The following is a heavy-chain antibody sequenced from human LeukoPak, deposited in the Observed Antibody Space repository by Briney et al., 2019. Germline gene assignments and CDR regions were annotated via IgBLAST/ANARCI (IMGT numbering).Heavy chain of an antibody. V-gene: IGHV3-7*05. D-gene: IGHD4-23*01. Sequence: GGSPRLSCAASGFTFSNYWMSWVRQAPGEGLEWVANIKQDGSEKYYVDSVKGRFTISRDNAKNSLYLQMNSLRAEDTAVYYCARAPEGYTVVTIFDFWGLGTLVTVSS. J-gene: IGHJ4*02. CDR3: ARAPEGYTVVTIFDF. CDR1: GFTFSNYW. CDR2: IKQDGSEK.